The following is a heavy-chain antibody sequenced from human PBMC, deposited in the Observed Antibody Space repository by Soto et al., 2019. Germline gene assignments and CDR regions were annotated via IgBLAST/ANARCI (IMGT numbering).Heavy chain of an antibody. CDR2: INTNTGNP. D-gene: IGHD3-10*01. Sequence: ASVKVACKASGYTFTSYAMNWVLQAPGQGLEWMGWINTNTGNPTYAQGFTGRFVFSLDTSVSTAYLQICSLKAEDTAVYYCARDIGDGSVPKYFAYWGQGTPVTVSS. CDR1: GYTFTSYA. CDR3: ARDIGDGSVPKYFAY. V-gene: IGHV7-4-1*01. J-gene: IGHJ4*02.